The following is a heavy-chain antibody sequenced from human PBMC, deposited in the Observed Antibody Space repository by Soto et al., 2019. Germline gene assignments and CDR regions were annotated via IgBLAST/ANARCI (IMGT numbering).Heavy chain of an antibody. CDR1: GYNFGTHW. CDR3: ATLPASKRPFVH. CDR2: IYPVDSNT. Sequence: GESLKISCNGSGYNFGTHWLAWVRQMPAKGLEWMGVIYPVDSNTIYSPSFKGQVTFSADKSISTAYLQWNSLKLSDTATYYCATLPASKRPFVHWDQGTLLTISS. J-gene: IGHJ4*02. V-gene: IGHV5-51*01.